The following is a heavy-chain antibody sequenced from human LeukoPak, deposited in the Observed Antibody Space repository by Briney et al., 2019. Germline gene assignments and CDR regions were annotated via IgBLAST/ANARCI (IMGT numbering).Heavy chain of an antibody. D-gene: IGHD3-22*01. CDR2: IGLHGYPL. CDR3: ARKDFSSGSFTY. CDR1: GFTFNIYY. J-gene: IGHJ4*02. Sequence: PGGSLRLSCAVSGFTFNIYYMSWIRQAPGKGLEWISYIGLHGYPLDYADSVKGRFTISGDNAQNSLYLDMSSLRAEDTAVYYCARKDFSSGSFTYWGQGTLVTVSS. V-gene: IGHV3-11*04.